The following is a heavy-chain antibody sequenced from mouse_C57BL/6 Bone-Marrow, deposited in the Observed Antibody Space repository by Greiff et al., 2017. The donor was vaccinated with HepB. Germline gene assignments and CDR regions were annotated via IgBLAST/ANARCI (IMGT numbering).Heavy chain of an antibody. Sequence: VQLQQSGAELVRPGTSVKMSCKASGYTFTNYWIGWAKQRPGHGLEWIGDIYPGGGYTNYNEKFKGKATLTADKSSSTAYMQFSSLTSEDSAIYYCARRYYGSSYVGFDYWGQGTTLTVSS. J-gene: IGHJ2*01. CDR3: ARRYYGSSYVGFDY. D-gene: IGHD1-1*01. CDR1: GYTFTNYW. CDR2: IYPGGGYT. V-gene: IGHV1-63*01.